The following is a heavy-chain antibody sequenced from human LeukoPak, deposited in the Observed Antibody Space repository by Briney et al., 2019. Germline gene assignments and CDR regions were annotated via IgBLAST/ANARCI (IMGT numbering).Heavy chain of an antibody. CDR3: ARSGSGSYYEPNWFDP. CDR1: GGSFSGYY. V-gene: IGHV4-34*01. CDR2: INHSGST. D-gene: IGHD3-10*01. Sequence: SETLSLTCAVYGGSFSGYYWSWIRQPPGKGLEWIGEINHSGSTNYNPSLKSRVTISVDTSKNQFSLKLSSVTAADTAVYYCARSGSGSYYEPNWFDPWGQGTPVTVSS. J-gene: IGHJ5*02.